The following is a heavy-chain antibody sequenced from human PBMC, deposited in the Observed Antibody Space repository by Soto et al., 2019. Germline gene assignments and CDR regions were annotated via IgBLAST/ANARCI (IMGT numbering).Heavy chain of an antibody. CDR1: GYSFTDYA. CDR2: MNAESGNI. Sequence: ASVKVSCTASGYSFTDYALHWVRQSPGQGLGEVGWMNAESGNIKNSHKLQDRVNITRDTSASTAYMELRSLSSEDTVVYFCTRAGALAQNWRDPWGQGILVPSPQ. D-gene: IGHD6-13*01. J-gene: IGHJ5*02. V-gene: IGHV1-3*01. CDR3: TRAGALAQNWRDP.